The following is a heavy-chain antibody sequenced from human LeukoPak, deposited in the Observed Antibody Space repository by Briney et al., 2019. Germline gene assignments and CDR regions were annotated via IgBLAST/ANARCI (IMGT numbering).Heavy chain of an antibody. CDR1: GLTVSSNY. D-gene: IGHD6-13*01. V-gene: IGHV3-53*01. J-gene: IGHJ4*02. CDR2: IYSGGST. Sequence: GGSLRLSCAASGLTVSSNYMSWVRQAPGKGLEWVSVIYSGGSTYSADSVKGRFTISRDNSKNTLYLQMNSLRAEDTAVYDCARLVQDYFDYWGQGTLVTVSS. CDR3: ARLVQDYFDY.